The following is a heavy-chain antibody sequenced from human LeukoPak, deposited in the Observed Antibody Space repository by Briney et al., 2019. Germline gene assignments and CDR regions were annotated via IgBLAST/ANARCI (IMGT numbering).Heavy chain of an antibody. Sequence: PGGSLRLSCAASGITFSSYAMHWVRQAPGKGLEWVAVISYDGSNKYYADSVKGRFTISSDNSKNTLYLQMNSLRAEDTAVYYCARDLGSSWVFDYWGQGTLVTVSS. CDR3: ARDLGSSWVFDY. CDR1: GITFSSYA. V-gene: IGHV3-30-3*01. J-gene: IGHJ4*02. CDR2: ISYDGSNK. D-gene: IGHD6-13*01.